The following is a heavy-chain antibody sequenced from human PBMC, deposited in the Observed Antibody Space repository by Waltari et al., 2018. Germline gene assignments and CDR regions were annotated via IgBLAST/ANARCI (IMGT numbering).Heavy chain of an antibody. V-gene: IGHV4-4*02. Sequence: QLQLQESGPGLVKPSGTLSLTCTVSGDSMTSNNWWSWVRQPPEKGLEWIGQSHRSGRTNYNPSLESRVTISIDTANKHLSLKLTSTTAADTAVYYCARDRGRGLYLDSWGQGILVTVSP. J-gene: IGHJ4*02. CDR3: ARDRGRGLYLDS. CDR1: GDSMTSNNW. CDR2: SHRSGRT. D-gene: IGHD2-15*01.